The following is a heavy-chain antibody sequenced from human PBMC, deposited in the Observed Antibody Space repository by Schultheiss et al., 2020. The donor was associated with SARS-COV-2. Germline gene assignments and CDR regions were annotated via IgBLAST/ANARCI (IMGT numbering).Heavy chain of an antibody. Sequence: SETLSLTCSVSGGSISPYYWNWIRQPPGKELEWIGYVYYSGSTKYSPSLGSRVTISLDTSQKQFSLKLYSVTAADTAIYYCARSKYGRKGSQFDPWGQGTLVTVSS. CDR2: VYYSGST. D-gene: IGHD2-8*01. V-gene: IGHV4-59*12. CDR3: ARSKYGRKGSQFDP. J-gene: IGHJ5*02. CDR1: GGSISPYY.